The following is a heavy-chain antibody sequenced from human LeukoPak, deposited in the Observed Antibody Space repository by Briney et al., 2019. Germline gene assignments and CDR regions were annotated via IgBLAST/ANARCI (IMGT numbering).Heavy chain of an antibody. J-gene: IGHJ4*02. Sequence: GESLKISCKGSGYSFTSYWIGWVRQMPGKGPEWMGIIYPGDSDTRYSPSFQGQVTISADKSISTAYLQWSSLKASDTAMYYCASLKYSYGLFYFDYRGQGTLVTVSS. CDR1: GYSFTSYW. CDR3: ASLKYSYGLFYFDY. CDR2: IYPGDSDT. V-gene: IGHV5-51*01. D-gene: IGHD5-18*01.